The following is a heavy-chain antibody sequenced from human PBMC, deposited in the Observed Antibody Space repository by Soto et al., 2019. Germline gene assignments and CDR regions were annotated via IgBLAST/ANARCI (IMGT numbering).Heavy chain of an antibody. V-gene: IGHV5-51*01. CDR2: IFPSDSDT. Sequence: GEALKISCRTSGYKFTSSWIASVRQMPGKGLEWMGIIFPSDSDTRYSPSFQGQVTISADRSTSTVFLQWASLKASDTAVYFCARKDKSGYFTWFDPWGQGTLVTVSS. J-gene: IGHJ5*02. D-gene: IGHD3-22*01. CDR3: ARKDKSGYFTWFDP. CDR1: GYKFTSSW.